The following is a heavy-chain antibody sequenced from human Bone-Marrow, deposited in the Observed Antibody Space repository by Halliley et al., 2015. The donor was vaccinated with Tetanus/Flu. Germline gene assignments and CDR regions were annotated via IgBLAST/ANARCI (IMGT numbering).Heavy chain of an antibody. J-gene: IGHJ6*02. Sequence: QLVQSGSVLKKPGESLRISCKVSGVSFTNYWISWVRQVPGKGLEWMGVIYPGDFDTRYSESFQGRITISADRSISTTYLQWGSLRPSDTAIYFCAKQGEVGSNYGLDVWGQGTTVTVSS. V-gene: IGHV5-51*01. CDR1: GVSFTNYW. CDR3: AKQGEVGSNYGLDV. CDR2: IYPGDFDT. D-gene: IGHD1-26*01.